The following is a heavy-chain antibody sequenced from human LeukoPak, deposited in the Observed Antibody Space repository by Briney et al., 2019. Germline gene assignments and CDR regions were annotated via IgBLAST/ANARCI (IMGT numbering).Heavy chain of an antibody. V-gene: IGHV4-39*01. Sequence: SETLSLTCNLAGGSISSSRYYWGWIRQPPGKGLGWVVSIYYSGSTYYHRSLKSRDTISVDTSKNQFSLKLSPVTAADTAVYYCARHEGPGHWFNPWGQGTRVTVSS. J-gene: IGHJ5*02. CDR2: IYYSGST. CDR1: GGSISSSRYY. CDR3: ARHEGPGHWFNP.